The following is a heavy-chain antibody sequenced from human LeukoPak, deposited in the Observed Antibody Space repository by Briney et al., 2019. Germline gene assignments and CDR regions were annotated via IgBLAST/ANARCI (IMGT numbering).Heavy chain of an antibody. CDR2: ISPSGGST. V-gene: IGHV1-46*01. CDR1: GYTFTSNY. Sequence: ASVKVSCKAFGYTFTSNYMHWVRQAPGQGPEWMGVISPSGGSTTYAQKFQGRVTMARDMSTSTVYMELSSLRSEDTAVYYCARADYCSSTSCYLHYWGQGTLVTVSS. CDR3: ARADYCSSTSCYLHY. J-gene: IGHJ4*02. D-gene: IGHD2-2*01.